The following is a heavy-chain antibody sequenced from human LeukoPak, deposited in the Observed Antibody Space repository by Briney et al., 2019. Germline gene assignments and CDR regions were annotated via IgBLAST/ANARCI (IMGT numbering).Heavy chain of an antibody. V-gene: IGHV4-59*01. CDR2: IYNSGST. D-gene: IGHD3-10*01. Sequence: PSETLSLTCTVSGGSISSYYWSWIRQPPGKGLEWIGYIYNSGSTNYNPSLKSQVTISVDTSKNQFSLKLSSVTAADTAVYYCARYWDYGSGTPDVGMDVWGQGTTVTVSS. CDR1: GGSISSYY. J-gene: IGHJ6*02. CDR3: ARYWDYGSGTPDVGMDV.